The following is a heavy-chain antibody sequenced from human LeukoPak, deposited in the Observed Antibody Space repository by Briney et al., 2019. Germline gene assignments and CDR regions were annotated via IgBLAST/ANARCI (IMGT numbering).Heavy chain of an antibody. CDR1: GFTFSNYW. Sequence: GGSLRLSCAASGFTFSNYWMHWVRQAPGKGLVWVSRINSDGINTSYADSVKGRFTISRDNAKNTLNLQMNSLRAEDTAVYYCARDGYYYGSGSYYKVDFDYWGQGTLVTVSS. CDR3: ARDGYYYGSGSYYKVDFDY. V-gene: IGHV3-74*01. J-gene: IGHJ4*02. D-gene: IGHD3-10*01. CDR2: INSDGINT.